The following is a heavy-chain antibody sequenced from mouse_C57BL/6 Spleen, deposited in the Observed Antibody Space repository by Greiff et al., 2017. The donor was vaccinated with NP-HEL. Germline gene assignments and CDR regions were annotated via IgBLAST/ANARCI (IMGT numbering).Heavy chain of an antibody. CDR2: ISGGGGNT. J-gene: IGHJ3*01. CDR1: GFTFSSYT. Sequence: EVQGVESGGGLVKPGGSLKLSCAASGFTFSSYTMSWVRQTPEKRLEWVATISGGGGNTYYPDSVKGRFTISRDNAKNTLYLQMSSLRSEDTALYYCARPLNWDWFAYWGQGTLVTVSA. V-gene: IGHV5-9*01. D-gene: IGHD4-1*01. CDR3: ARPLNWDWFAY.